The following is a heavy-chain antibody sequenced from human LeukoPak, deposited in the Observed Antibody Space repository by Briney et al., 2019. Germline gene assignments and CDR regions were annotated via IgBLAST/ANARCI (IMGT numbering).Heavy chain of an antibody. Sequence: DSVKGRFTISRDNAKNTLYLQMNSLRAEDTAVYYCARTSYYYDSSGYYYPNYFDYWGQGALVTVSS. CDR3: ARTSYYYDSSGYYYPNYFDY. D-gene: IGHD3-22*01. J-gene: IGHJ4*02. V-gene: IGHV3-74*01.